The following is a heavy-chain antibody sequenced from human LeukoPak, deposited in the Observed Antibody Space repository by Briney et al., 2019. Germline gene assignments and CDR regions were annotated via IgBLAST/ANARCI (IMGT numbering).Heavy chain of an antibody. J-gene: IGHJ3*02. CDR2: ISRNSMST. V-gene: IGHV3-21*01. CDR1: GFTFSDYN. Sequence: PGGSLRLSCAASGFTFSDYNMNWARQAPGKGLEWVSSISRNSMSTYYADSMKGRFTISRDNAKNSLYLQMNSLRDEDTAVYYCAGGPTSLPRIPFDNSGYKQLLDQDAFDIWGQGTMVTVSS. CDR3: AGGPTSLPRIPFDNSGYKQLLDQDAFDI. D-gene: IGHD3-22*01.